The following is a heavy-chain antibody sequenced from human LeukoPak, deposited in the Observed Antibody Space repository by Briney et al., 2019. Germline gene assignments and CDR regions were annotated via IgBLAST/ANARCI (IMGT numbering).Heavy chain of an antibody. CDR3: AGTDSSSWYY. Sequence: ASVKVSCKASGGTFSSYAISWVRQAPGQGLEWMGRIIPIFGTANYAQKFQGRVTITTNESTSTAYMELSSLRSEDTAVYYCAGTDSSSWYYWGQGTLVTVSS. J-gene: IGHJ4*02. D-gene: IGHD6-13*01. V-gene: IGHV1-69*05. CDR1: GGTFSSYA. CDR2: IIPIFGTA.